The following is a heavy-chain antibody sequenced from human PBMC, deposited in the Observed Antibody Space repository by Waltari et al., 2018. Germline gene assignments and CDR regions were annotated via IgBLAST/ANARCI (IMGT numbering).Heavy chain of an antibody. CDR3: ARRRIVVVPAANGGDYYYYYMDV. J-gene: IGHJ6*03. CDR2: IYYSGST. D-gene: IGHD2-2*01. Sequence: QVQLQESGPGLVKPSETLSLTCTVSGGSISSYYWSWIRQPPGKGLEWIGYIYYSGSTNYNPSLKSRVTISVDTSKNQFSLKLSSVTAADTAVYYCARRRIVVVPAANGGDYYYYYMDVWGKGTTVTVSS. CDR1: GGSISSYY. V-gene: IGHV4-59*01.